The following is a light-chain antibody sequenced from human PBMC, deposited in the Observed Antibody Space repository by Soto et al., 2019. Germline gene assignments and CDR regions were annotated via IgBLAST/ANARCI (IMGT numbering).Light chain of an antibody. CDR1: QSVSSSS. J-gene: IGKJ2*01. CDR3: QQYGSSPLYT. CDR2: GAS. V-gene: IGKV3-20*01. Sequence: EVVLTQSPGTLSLSPGERATLSCRASQSVSSSSLAWYQQKPGQSPRLLIYGASSRATGIPDRFSGSGSGTDFTLTISRLEPEDFAVHYCQQYGSSPLYTFGQGTNLEIK.